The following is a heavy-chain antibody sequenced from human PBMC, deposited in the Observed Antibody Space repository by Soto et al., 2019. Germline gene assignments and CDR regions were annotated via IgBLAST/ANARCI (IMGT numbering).Heavy chain of an antibody. CDR2: IKQDGSEK. Sequence: EVQLVESGGGLVQPGGSLRLSCAASGFTFSSYWMSWVRQAPGKGLEWVANIKQDGSEKYYVDSVKGRFTISRDNAKKSLYLQMNSLRAEDTAVYYCARVNRFLEWLPNYNYYYYMDVWGKGTTVTVSS. CDR3: ARVNRFLEWLPNYNYYYYMDV. V-gene: IGHV3-7*01. CDR1: GFTFSSYW. D-gene: IGHD3-3*01. J-gene: IGHJ6*03.